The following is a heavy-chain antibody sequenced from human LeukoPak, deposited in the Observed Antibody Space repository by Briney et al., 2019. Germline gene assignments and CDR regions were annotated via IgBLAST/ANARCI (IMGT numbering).Heavy chain of an antibody. Sequence: SETLSLTCTVSGGSLSSYYWSWLRQPRGKGLEGIGYIYYSGSTHSTPSLKSRVTISVPTSNNQFSLKLSSVTAADTAVYYCAGAYSSSWYWNWFDPWGQGTLVTVSS. CDR3: AGAYSSSWYWNWFDP. CDR2: IYYSGST. D-gene: IGHD6-13*01. V-gene: IGHV4-59*01. J-gene: IGHJ5*02. CDR1: GGSLSSYY.